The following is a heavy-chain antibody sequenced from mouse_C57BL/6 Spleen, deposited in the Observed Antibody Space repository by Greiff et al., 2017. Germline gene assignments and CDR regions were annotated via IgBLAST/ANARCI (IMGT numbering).Heavy chain of an antibody. CDR2: ISYDGSN. J-gene: IGHJ2*01. D-gene: IGHD1-1*01. CDR3: ARTYYGFLDY. V-gene: IGHV3-6*01. Sequence: EVQRVESGPGLVKPSQSLSLTCSVTGYSITSGYYWNWIRQFPGNKLEWMGYISYDGSNNYNPSLKNRISITRDTSKNQFFLKLNSVTTEDTATYYCARTYYGFLDYWGQGTTLTVSS. CDR1: GYSITSGYY.